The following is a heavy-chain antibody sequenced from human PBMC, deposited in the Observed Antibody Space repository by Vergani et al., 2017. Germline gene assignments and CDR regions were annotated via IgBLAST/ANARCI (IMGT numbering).Heavy chain of an antibody. CDR3: AKAPSYSSGWYFDY. J-gene: IGHJ4*02. D-gene: IGHD6-19*01. CDR2: IWYDGSNK. CDR1: GFNFSSYG. V-gene: IGHV3-33*06. Sequence: QVQLVESGGGVVQPGRSLRLSCAASGFNFSSYGMHWVRQAPGKGLEWVAVIWYDGSNKYYADSVKGRFTISRDNSKNTLYLQMNSLRAEDTAVYYCAKAPSYSSGWYFDYWGQGTLVTVSS.